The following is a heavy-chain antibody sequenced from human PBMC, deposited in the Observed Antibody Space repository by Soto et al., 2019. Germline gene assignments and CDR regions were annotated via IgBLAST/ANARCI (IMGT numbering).Heavy chain of an antibody. V-gene: IGHV5-10-1*01. CDR2: IDPSDSYT. CDR1: GYSFTSYW. J-gene: IGHJ6*02. Sequence: GESLKISGKGSGYSFTSYWIGWVRQMPGKGLEWMGRIDPSDSYTNYSPSFQGHVTISADKSISTAYLQWSSLKASDTAMYYCASSPRGYCSSTSCRELGNYYGMDVWGQGTTVTVS. CDR3: ASSPRGYCSSTSCRELGNYYGMDV. D-gene: IGHD2-2*01.